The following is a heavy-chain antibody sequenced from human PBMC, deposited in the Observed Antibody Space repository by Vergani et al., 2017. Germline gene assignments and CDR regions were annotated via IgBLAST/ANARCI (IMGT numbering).Heavy chain of an antibody. J-gene: IGHJ6*03. CDR3: ARDVDTAMADYYYYMDV. V-gene: IGHV3-48*01. Sequence: EVQLVESGGGLVQPGGSLRLSCAASGFTFSSYSMNWVRQAPGKGLEWVSYISSSSSTIYYADSVKGRFTISRDNAKNSLYLQMNSLRAEDTAVYYCARDVDTAMADYYYYMDVWGKGTTVTVSS. CDR1: GFTFSSYS. D-gene: IGHD5-18*01. CDR2: ISSSSSTI.